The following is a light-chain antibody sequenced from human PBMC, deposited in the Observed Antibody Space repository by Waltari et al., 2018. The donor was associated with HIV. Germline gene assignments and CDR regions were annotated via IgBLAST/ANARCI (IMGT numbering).Light chain of an antibody. V-gene: IGKV3-11*01. CDR1: ENISNY. J-gene: IGKJ4*01. CDR3: QQRRDWPLT. Sequence: EIVLTQSPATLSLSPGERATLSCTASENISNYLGWYQQRPGQAPRLLIHDASNRAPGVPDRFTGSGSEKHFTLTISSLEAEDFAVYFCQQRRDWPLTFGGGTKVEIK. CDR2: DAS.